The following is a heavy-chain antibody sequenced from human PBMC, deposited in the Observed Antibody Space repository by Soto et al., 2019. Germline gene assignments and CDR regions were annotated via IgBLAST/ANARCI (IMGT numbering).Heavy chain of an antibody. CDR1: GFTFDDYA. CDR2: ISWNSGSI. CDR3: AKAGREVVAAEIDY. V-gene: IGHV3-9*01. Sequence: PGGSLRLFCAASGFTFDDYAMHWVRQAPGKGLEWVSGISWNSGSIGYADSVKGRFTISRDNAKNSLYLQMNSLRAEDTALYYCAKAGREVVAAEIDYWGQGTLVTVSS. J-gene: IGHJ4*02. D-gene: IGHD2-15*01.